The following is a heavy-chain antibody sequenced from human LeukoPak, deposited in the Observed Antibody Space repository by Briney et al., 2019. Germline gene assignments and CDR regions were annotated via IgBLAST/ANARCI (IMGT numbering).Heavy chain of an antibody. CDR2: TYYRTKWNH. V-gene: IGHV6-1*01. J-gene: IGHJ3*02. CDR1: GGSVSSKSAA. CDR3: ARGAVGQNGSKGDVFDI. Sequence: SQTLSLTCAIFGGSVSSKSAAWNWIRQSPSRGLEWLGRTYYRTKWNHDYPVSLKSRITNIPDAPKNQFSLHLNSVAPVDTAVYYCARGAVGQNGSKGDVFDIWGQGTMVTVSS.